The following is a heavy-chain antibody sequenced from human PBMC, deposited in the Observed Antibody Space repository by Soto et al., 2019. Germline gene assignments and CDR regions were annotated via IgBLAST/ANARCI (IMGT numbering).Heavy chain of an antibody. CDR1: RGTFSSNI. Sequence: QAQLVQSGAEVRKPGSSVKVSCEASRGTFSSNIINWVRQAPGQGLEWMGRIIPMIHIVNYAQKFQDRGTITADKSTRTAYMELSNLRSEDTAVYYCARSLYYYGSGERSWFDPWGQGTLVTVSS. J-gene: IGHJ5*02. CDR2: IIPMIHIV. D-gene: IGHD3-10*01. V-gene: IGHV1-69*02. CDR3: ARSLYYYGSGERSWFDP.